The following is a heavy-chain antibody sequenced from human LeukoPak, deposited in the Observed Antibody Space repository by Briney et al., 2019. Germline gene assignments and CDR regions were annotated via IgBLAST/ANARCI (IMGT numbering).Heavy chain of an antibody. V-gene: IGHV3-13*01. Sequence: PGGSLRLSCAASGFTFIDYDVHWVRHVRGKGLEWVSAIGIRGDTHYSGSVKGRFTISRENAESSLYLQMNSLRAEDTAVYYCARGGIQVSGIDEFDYWGQGTLVTVSS. CDR3: ARGGIQVSGIDEFDY. D-gene: IGHD6-19*01. CDR1: GFTFIDYD. J-gene: IGHJ4*02. CDR2: IGIRGDT.